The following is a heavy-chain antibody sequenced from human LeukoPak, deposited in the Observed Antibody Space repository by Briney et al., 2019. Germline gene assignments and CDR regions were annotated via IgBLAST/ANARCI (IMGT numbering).Heavy chain of an antibody. CDR2: IYYSGSI. D-gene: IGHD1-26*01. CDR1: GGSISSHY. CDR3: ARHMSSGTYPMDV. V-gene: IGHV4-59*08. J-gene: IGHJ6*02. Sequence: KPSETLSLTCTVSGGSISSHYWSWIRQPPGKGLEWIAYIYYSGSINYNPSLQSRVTISVDTSKNQLSLKVSSVTAADTAVYYCARHMSSGTYPMDVWGQGTTVTVSS.